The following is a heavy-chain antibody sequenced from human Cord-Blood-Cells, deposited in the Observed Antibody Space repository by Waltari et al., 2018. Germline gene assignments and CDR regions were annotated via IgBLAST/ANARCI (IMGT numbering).Heavy chain of an antibody. Sequence: QVQLQESGPGLVKTSATLSLTSAVSGYSISSGSYWGWIRQPPGKGLEWIGSIYHSGSTYYNPSLKSRVTIAVDTSKNQFSLKLSSVTAADTAVYYCASVDSSGFDYWGQGTLVTVSS. CDR2: IYHSGST. V-gene: IGHV4-38-2*01. D-gene: IGHD3-22*01. CDR3: ASVDSSGFDY. CDR1: GYSISSGSY. J-gene: IGHJ4*02.